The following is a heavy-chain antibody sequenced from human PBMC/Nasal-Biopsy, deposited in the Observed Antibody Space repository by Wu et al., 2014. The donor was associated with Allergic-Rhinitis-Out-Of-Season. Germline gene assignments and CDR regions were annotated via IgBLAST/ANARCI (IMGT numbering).Heavy chain of an antibody. CDR3: ARGRWFGELYYFDY. V-gene: IGHV4-4*07. Sequence: TLSLTCSVSGASIKTYFWSWYRQSAGQGLEWIGRVFSSGTTYYNPSLQSRVSMSIDTSKTQFSLKLSSVTAADTAVYYCARGRWFGELYYFDYWGQGTLVTVSS. CDR2: VFSSGTT. CDR1: GASIKTYF. D-gene: IGHD3-10*01. J-gene: IGHJ4*02.